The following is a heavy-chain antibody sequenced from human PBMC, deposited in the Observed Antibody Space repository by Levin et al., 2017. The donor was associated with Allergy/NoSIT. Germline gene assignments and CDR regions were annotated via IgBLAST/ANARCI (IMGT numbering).Heavy chain of an antibody. Sequence: GGSLRLSCAVSGFSFSAYSMNWVRQAPGKGLEWLAYVDGHGPRIFYADSAKGRFTISRDNAQNSLYLQMNSLRAEDPGTYYCVRDLEGYRGVIRFDFWGQGTLVTVSS. D-gene: IGHD3-10*01. CDR2: VDGHGPRI. V-gene: IGHV3-48*01. CDR1: GFSFSAYS. J-gene: IGHJ4*02. CDR3: VRDLEGYRGVIRFDF.